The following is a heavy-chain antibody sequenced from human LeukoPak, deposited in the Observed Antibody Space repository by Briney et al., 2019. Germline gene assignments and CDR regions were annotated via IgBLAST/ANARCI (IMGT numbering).Heavy chain of an antibody. V-gene: IGHV3-23*01. CDR3: AKDPRHDFSNYYFDY. CDR2: ISGSGGST. CDR1: GFTLSSYA. D-gene: IGHD4-4*01. J-gene: IGHJ4*02. Sequence: GGSLRLSCAASGFTLSSYAMSWVPQAPGKGLEGGSAISGSGGSTYYADSVKGRFTISRDNSKNTLYLQMNSLRAEDTAVYYCAKDPRHDFSNYYFDYWGQGTLVTVSS.